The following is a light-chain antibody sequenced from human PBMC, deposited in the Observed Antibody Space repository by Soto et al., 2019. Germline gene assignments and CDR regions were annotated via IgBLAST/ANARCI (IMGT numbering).Light chain of an antibody. CDR2: GNS. CDR1: SSNIGAGYD. V-gene: IGLV1-40*01. CDR3: QSYDSSLSGSV. Sequence: QSALTQPPSVSGAPGQRVTISCTGSSSNIGAGYDVHWYQQLPGTAPKLLIYGNSSRPSGVPDRFAGSKSGTSASLAITGLQAEDEADYYCQSYDSSLSGSVFGGGTQLTVL. J-gene: IGLJ2*01.